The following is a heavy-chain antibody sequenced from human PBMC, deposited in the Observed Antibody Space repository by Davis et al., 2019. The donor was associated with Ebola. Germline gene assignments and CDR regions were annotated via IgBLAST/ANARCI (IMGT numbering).Heavy chain of an antibody. CDR1: GYTFTSYD. D-gene: IGHD3-10*01. CDR3: ARGLLWFGELLPHYYFDY. Sequence: AASVKVSCKASGYTFTSYDINWVRQATGQGLEWMGWMNPNSGNTGYAQKFQGRVTMTRNTSISTAYMELSSLRSDDTAVYYCARGLLWFGELLPHYYFDYWGQGTLVTVSS. V-gene: IGHV1-8*01. CDR2: MNPNSGNT. J-gene: IGHJ4*02.